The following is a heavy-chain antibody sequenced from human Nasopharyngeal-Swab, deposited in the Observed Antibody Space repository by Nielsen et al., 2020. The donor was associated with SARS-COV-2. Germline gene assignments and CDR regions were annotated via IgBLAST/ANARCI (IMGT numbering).Heavy chain of an antibody. V-gene: IGHV3-30*18. D-gene: IGHD3-10*01. Sequence: VRQAPGKGLEWVAVISYDGSNKYYADSVKGRFTISRDNSKNTLYLQMNSLRAEDTAVYYCAKGRWYYGSGSYYNVGARIWFDPWGQGTLVTVSS. CDR3: AKGRWYYGSGSYYNVGARIWFDP. J-gene: IGHJ5*02. CDR2: ISYDGSNK.